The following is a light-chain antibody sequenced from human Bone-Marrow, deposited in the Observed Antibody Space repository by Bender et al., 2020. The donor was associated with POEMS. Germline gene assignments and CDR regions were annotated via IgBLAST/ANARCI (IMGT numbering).Light chain of an antibody. CDR3: QAWDSSTYV. J-gene: IGLJ1*01. CDR1: KLGNKY. V-gene: IGLV3-1*01. Sequence: SYELTQPPPVSVSPGQTASITCSGDKLGNKYACWYQQKPGQSPVLVIYQDSKRPSGIPERFSGSNSGNTATLTISGTQAMDEAYYYCQAWDSSTYVFGTGTKVTVL. CDR2: QDS.